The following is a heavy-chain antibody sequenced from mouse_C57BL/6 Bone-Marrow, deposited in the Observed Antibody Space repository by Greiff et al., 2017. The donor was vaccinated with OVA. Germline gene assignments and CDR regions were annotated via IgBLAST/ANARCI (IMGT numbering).Heavy chain of an antibody. CDR3: ARLDYDGAMDY. CDR1: EYEFPSHD. CDR2: LNSDGGST. J-gene: IGHJ4*01. D-gene: IGHD2-4*01. V-gene: IGHV5-2*01. Sequence: EVKLVESGGGLVQPGESLKLSCESNEYEFPSHDMSWVRKTPETRLELVAALNSDGGSTYYPDTMERRFIISRDNTKKTLYLQMSSLRSEDTAVYDCARLDYDGAMDYWGQGTSVTVSS.